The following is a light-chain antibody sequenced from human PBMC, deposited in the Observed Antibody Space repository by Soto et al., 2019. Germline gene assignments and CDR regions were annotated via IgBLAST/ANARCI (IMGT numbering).Light chain of an antibody. Sequence: SYELTQPPSVSVAPGKTARITCGGNNIGSKSVHWYQQKPGQAPVLVIYYDSERPSGIPERFSGSNSGNTATLTISRVEAGDEADYYCQVWDSTSDHVVFGGRTKLTVL. CDR3: QVWDSTSDHVV. CDR1: NIGSKS. CDR2: YDS. V-gene: IGLV3-21*04. J-gene: IGLJ2*01.